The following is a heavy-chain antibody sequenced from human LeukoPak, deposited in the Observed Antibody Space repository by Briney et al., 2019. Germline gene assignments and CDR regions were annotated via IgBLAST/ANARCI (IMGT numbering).Heavy chain of an antibody. V-gene: IGHV3-7*01. J-gene: IGHJ4*02. CDR2: IKPDGDEK. Sequence: GGSLRLSCAASGFTFSTYCMTWLRQTPGKGLEWVANIKPDGDEKYYVDSVKGRFTIPRDNAKNSLYLQMDSLTAEDTAVYYCARAGSFRFDYWGQGTLVTVSS. CDR1: GFTFSTYC. CDR3: ARAGSFRFDY. D-gene: IGHD3-10*01.